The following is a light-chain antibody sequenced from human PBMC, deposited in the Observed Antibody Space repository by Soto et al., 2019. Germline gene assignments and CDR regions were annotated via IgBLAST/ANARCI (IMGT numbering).Light chain of an antibody. CDR2: DVS. CDR1: SSDVGSYNY. CDR3: CSYAGSYTLV. Sequence: QSALTQPRSVSGSPGQSVTIYCTGTSSDVGSYNYVSWYQQHPGKAPKLIIYDVSKRPSGVPDRFSGSKSGNTASLTISGLQAEDEADYYCCSYAGSYTLVFGAGTKLTVL. J-gene: IGLJ2*01. V-gene: IGLV2-11*01.